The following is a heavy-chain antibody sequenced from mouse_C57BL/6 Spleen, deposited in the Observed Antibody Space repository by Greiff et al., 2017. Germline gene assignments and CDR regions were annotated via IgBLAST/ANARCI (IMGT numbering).Heavy chain of an antibody. J-gene: IGHJ1*03. CDR1: GFSLTSYG. D-gene: IGHD1-1*01. CDR2: IWRGGST. V-gene: IGHV2-5*01. Sequence: QVQLQQSGPGLVQPSQSLSITCTVSGFSLTSYGVHWVRQSPGKGLEWLGVIWRGGSTDYNAAFMSRLSITKDNSKSQVFFKMNSLQADDTAIYYCATYIITTLVDWYFDVWGTGTTVTVSS. CDR3: ATYIITTLVDWYFDV.